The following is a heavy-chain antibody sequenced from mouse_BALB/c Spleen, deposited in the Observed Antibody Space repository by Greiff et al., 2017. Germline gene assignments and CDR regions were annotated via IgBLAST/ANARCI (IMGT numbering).Heavy chain of an antibody. J-gene: IGHJ2*01. CDR2: ISSGGSYT. CDR1: GFTFSSYG. Sequence: EVKVVESGGDLVKPGGSLKLSCAASGFTFSSYGMSWVRQTPDKRLEWVATISSGGSYTYYPDSVKGRFTISRDNAKNTLYLQMSSLKSEDTAMYYCARRGYGNYYFDYWGQGTTLTVSS. V-gene: IGHV5-6*02. D-gene: IGHD2-10*02. CDR3: ARRGYGNYYFDY.